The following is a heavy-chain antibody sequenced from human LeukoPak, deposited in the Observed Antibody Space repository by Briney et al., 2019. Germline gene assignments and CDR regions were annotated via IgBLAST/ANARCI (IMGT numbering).Heavy chain of an antibody. V-gene: IGHV3-23*01. CDR2: ISGSGGST. J-gene: IGHJ4*02. D-gene: IGHD1-14*01. CDR3: AKPKDNPLHYFDY. CDR1: GFTFSSYA. Sequence: GGSLRLSCAASGFTFSSYAMNWVRQAPGKGLEWGSVISGSGGSTYYADSVKGRFTISRDNSKNTLYLQVNTRRAEETAVYYCAKPKDNPLHYFDYWGQGTLVTVSS.